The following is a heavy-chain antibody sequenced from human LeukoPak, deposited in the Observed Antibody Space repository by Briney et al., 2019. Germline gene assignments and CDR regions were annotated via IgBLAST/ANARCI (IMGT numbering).Heavy chain of an antibody. Sequence: SQTLSLTCTVSGGSISSGSYYWSWIRQPAGRVLEWIGRIYTSGSANYTPSLKSRVTISVDTSKNQFSLKLSSVTAADTDVDYCARDLGFYYDSSGYYHHEAFDIWGQGTMLTVSS. J-gene: IGHJ3*02. CDR2: IYTSGSA. CDR3: ARDLGFYYDSSGYYHHEAFDI. CDR1: GGSISSGSYY. V-gene: IGHV4-61*02. D-gene: IGHD3-22*01.